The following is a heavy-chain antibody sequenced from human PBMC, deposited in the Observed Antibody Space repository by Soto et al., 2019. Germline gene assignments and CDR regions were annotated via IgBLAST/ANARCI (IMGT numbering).Heavy chain of an antibody. CDR2: ISGSGGST. CDR3: AKDLRQLWFREADVFDV. Sequence: GGSLRLSCAASGFTFSSYAMSWVRQAPEKGLEWVSAISGSGGSTYYAESVKGRFTISRDNSKNTLYLQMNSLRAEDTAVYYCAKDLRQLWFREADVFDVWGQGTLVTVSS. D-gene: IGHD3-10*01. CDR1: GFTFSSYA. J-gene: IGHJ3*01. V-gene: IGHV3-23*01.